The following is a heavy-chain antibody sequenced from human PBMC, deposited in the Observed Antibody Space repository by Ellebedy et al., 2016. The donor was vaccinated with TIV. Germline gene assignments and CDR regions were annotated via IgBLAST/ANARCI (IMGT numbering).Heavy chain of an antibody. CDR1: GGSLNSDY. Sequence: MPSETLSLTCTISGGSLNSDYWTWIRQPPRGGLEWIAYIYDYGTTSYNPSLKSRVAISIDRSKSLVSLRLSSVTAADTAVYYCARLSNLAWALGSGPKLYYTMDVWGQGTTVTVSS. CDR3: ARLSNLAWALGSGPKLYYTMDV. J-gene: IGHJ6*02. D-gene: IGHD3-10*01. CDR2: IYDYGTT. V-gene: IGHV4-59*08.